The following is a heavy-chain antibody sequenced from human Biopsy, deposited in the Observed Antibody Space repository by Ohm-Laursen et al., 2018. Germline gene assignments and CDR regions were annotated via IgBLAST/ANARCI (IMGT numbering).Heavy chain of an antibody. CDR2: ISWNSGRI. J-gene: IGHJ3*02. V-gene: IGHV3-9*01. Sequence: SLRLSCSASGFNFDDFAMHWVRQTPGKGLGWVSGISWNSGRIAYADSVKGRFTISRDNAKNSLYLQMNSLRAEDTALYYCAKGQAPDGYNYAFDIWGQGAMLTVSS. CDR3: AKGQAPDGYNYAFDI. CDR1: GFNFDDFA. D-gene: IGHD5-24*01.